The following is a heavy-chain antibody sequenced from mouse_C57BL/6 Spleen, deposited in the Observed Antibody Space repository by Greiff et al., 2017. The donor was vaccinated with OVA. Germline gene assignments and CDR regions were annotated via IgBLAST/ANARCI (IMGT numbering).Heavy chain of an antibody. Sequence: QVQLQQSGAELVMPGASVKLSCKASGYTFTSYWMHWVKQRPGQGLEWIGEIDPSDSYTNYNQKFKGKSTLTVDKSSSTAYMQLSSLTSEDSAVYDCAIYDGYSYAMDYWGQGTSVTVAS. D-gene: IGHD2-3*01. V-gene: IGHV1-69*01. CDR2: IDPSDSYT. J-gene: IGHJ4*01. CDR3: AIYDGYSYAMDY. CDR1: GYTFTSYW.